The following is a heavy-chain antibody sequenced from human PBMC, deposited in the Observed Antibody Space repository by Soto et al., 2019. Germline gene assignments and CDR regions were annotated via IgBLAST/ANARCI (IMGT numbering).Heavy chain of an antibody. J-gene: IGHJ3*02. CDR1: GFTFSKYD. CDR3: AKGKGTGVTRVGAFDI. CDR2: ISDSGFTT. Sequence: EVQLLESGGGLVQPGGSLRLSCAASGFTFSKYDMSWVRQAPGKGLDWVSGISDSGFTTYSADSVKGRFNISRDNSKNTLYLQMNSLGAEDTAVYYFAKGKGTGVTRVGAFDIWGQGTKVTVSS. V-gene: IGHV3-23*01. D-gene: IGHD2-8*02.